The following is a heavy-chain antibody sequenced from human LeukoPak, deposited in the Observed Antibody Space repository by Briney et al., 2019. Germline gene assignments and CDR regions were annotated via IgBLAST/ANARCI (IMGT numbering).Heavy chain of an antibody. CDR1: GGSISSYY. Sequence: SETLSLTCNVSGGSISSYYWSWIRQPPGKGLEWLGYIYYSGSTNYNPSLKSRVTISVDTSKNQFSLKLSSVTAADTAVYYCARTVLLWFGEPEGFDYWGQGTLVTVSS. V-gene: IGHV4-59*01. CDR2: IYYSGST. J-gene: IGHJ4*02. D-gene: IGHD3-10*01. CDR3: ARTVLLWFGEPEGFDY.